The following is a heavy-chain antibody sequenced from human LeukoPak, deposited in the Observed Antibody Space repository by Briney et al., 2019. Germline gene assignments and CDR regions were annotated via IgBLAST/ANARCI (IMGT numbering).Heavy chain of an antibody. CDR1: GFTFSSHW. D-gene: IGHD1-26*01. CDR2: IKPDGGEQ. Sequence: PGGSLRLSCAASGFTFSSHWMSWVHQAPGKGLEWVANIKPDGGEQYYVDSVKGRFTISRDNAKKSLYLQMNSLRAEDTAVYYCARGLGDGSYLGLNWGQGTLVTVSS. V-gene: IGHV3-7*01. CDR3: ARGLGDGSYLGLN. J-gene: IGHJ4*02.